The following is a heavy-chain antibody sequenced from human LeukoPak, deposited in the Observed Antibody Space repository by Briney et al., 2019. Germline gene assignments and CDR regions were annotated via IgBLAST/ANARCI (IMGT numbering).Heavy chain of an antibody. J-gene: IGHJ4*02. CDR1: GGTFSSYA. CDR2: IIPIFGTA. D-gene: IGHD3-16*02. CDR3: AREVDYDYVWGSYRYNPPLDY. Sequence: ASVKVSCKASGGTFSSYAFSWVRQAPGQGLEWMGRIIPIFGTANYAQKFQGRVTITTDESTSTAYVELSSLRSEDTAVYYCAREVDYDYVWGSYRYNPPLDYWGQGTLVTVSS. V-gene: IGHV1-69*05.